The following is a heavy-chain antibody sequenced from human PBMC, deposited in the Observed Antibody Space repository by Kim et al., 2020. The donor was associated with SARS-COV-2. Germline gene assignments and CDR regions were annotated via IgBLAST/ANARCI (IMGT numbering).Heavy chain of an antibody. Sequence: TKYSQQFQGRVTITRDTSASTAYMELSSLRSEDTAVYYCAREGEEWLVPGYWGQGTLVTVSS. CDR2: T. V-gene: IGHV1-3*01. J-gene: IGHJ4*02. CDR3: AREGEEWLVPGY. D-gene: IGHD6-19*01.